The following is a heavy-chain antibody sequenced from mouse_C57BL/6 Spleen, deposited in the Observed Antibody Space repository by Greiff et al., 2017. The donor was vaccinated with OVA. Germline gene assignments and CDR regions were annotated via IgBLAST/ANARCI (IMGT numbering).Heavy chain of an antibody. CDR1: GFSLTSYG. CDR3: ARNYYGSSYYAMDY. J-gene: IGHJ4*01. CDR2: IWSGGST. Sequence: QVQLQQSGPGLVQPSQSLSITCTVSGFSLTSYGVHWVRQSPGKGLEWLGVIWSGGSTDYNAAFISRLSISKDNSNTHVFFKMNSLQADDTAIYYCARNYYGSSYYAMDYWGQGTSVTVSS. V-gene: IGHV2-2*01. D-gene: IGHD1-1*01.